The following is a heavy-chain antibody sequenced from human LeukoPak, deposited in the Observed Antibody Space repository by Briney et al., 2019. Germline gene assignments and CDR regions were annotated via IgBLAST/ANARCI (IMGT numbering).Heavy chain of an antibody. D-gene: IGHD3-10*01. V-gene: IGHV3-23*01. CDR1: GFAFYNYA. J-gene: IGHJ5*02. Sequence: HPGGSLRLSCAASGFAFYNYAMSWVRQDPGKGLEWVSSISGSGDNTYYADSVKGRVTISRDNSKNTLYLQMNTLRAEDTALYYCAKDDYGYWFDPWGQGTLVTVSS. CDR3: AKDDYGYWFDP. CDR2: ISGSGDNT.